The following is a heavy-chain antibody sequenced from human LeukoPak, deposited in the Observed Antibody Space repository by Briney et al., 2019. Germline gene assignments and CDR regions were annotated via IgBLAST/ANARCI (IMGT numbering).Heavy chain of an antibody. CDR3: ARDLAAWDV. V-gene: IGHV3-7*01. Sequence: GGSLRLSCAASGFTFSSYWMSWVRQAPGKGLEWVANINPDGSEKYSVDSVTGRFTISRDNGENTMFLEMNNLRAEDSGVYYCARDLAAWDVWGKGTTVTVSS. J-gene: IGHJ6*04. CDR2: INPDGSEK. CDR1: GFTFSSYW.